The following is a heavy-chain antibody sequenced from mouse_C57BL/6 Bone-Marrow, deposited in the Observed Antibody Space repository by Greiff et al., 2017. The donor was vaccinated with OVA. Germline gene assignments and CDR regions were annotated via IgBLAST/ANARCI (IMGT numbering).Heavy chain of an antibody. CDR2: IDPSDSYT. V-gene: IGHV1-69*01. D-gene: IGHD1-1*01. CDR3: ARNFLYYGSSYWYFDV. Sequence: VQLQQSGAELVMPGASVKLSCKASGYTFTSYWMHWVKQRPGQGLEWIGEIDPSDSYTNYNQKFKGKSTLTVDKSSSTAYMQLSSLTSEDSAVYYCARNFLYYGSSYWYFDVWGTGTTVTVSS. CDR1: GYTFTSYW. J-gene: IGHJ1*03.